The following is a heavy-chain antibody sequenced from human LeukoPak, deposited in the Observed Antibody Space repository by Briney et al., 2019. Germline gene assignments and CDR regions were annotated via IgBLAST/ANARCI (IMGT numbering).Heavy chain of an antibody. CDR2: IIPIFGTA. V-gene: IGHV1-69*13. D-gene: IGHD6-19*01. J-gene: IGHJ6*03. CDR1: GGTFSNYA. CDR3: ARGPSHIAVTSYYYYYYMDL. Sequence: GASVKVSCKASGGTFSNYAISWVRQAPGQGLEWMGGIIPIFGTANYAQKFQGRVTITADESTSTAYMGLSSLRSEDTAVYYCARGPSHIAVTSYYYYYYMDLWGKGTTVTVSS.